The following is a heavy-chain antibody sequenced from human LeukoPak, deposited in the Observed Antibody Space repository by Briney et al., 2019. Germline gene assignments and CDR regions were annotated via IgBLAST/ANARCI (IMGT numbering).Heavy chain of an antibody. CDR2: IKQDGSEK. J-gene: IGHJ4*02. CDR1: GGSFSGYY. CDR3: ARDYDYVWGSYRYFDY. Sequence: LSLTCAVYGGSFSGYYWSWIRQAPGKGLEWVANIKQDGSEKYYVDSVKGRFTISRDNAKNSLYLQMNSLRAEDTAVYYCARDYDYVWGSYRYFDYWGQGTLVTVSS. V-gene: IGHV3-7*01. D-gene: IGHD3-16*02.